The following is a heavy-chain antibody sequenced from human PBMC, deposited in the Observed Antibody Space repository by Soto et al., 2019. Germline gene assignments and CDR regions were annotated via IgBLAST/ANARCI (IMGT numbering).Heavy chain of an antibody. D-gene: IGHD5-12*01. Sequence: QVQLRESGPGQAKPSETLSLACSVSGGPLNAYYWTWIRQPPGKRLEWLGHISYNGITNYNPSLTSRVTMSVDTSKNQISLKLSSVTVADTAIYYCASDRGGSYETFDYWGQGTLVTVSS. CDR2: ISYNGIT. CDR1: GGPLNAYY. J-gene: IGHJ4*02. CDR3: ASDRGGSYETFDY. V-gene: IGHV4-59*12.